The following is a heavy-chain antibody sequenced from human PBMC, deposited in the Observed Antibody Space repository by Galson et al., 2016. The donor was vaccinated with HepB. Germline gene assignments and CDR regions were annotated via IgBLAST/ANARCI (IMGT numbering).Heavy chain of an antibody. CDR1: GFSFSHAW. D-gene: IGHD3-3*01. J-gene: IGHJ5*02. Sequence: SLRLSCAASGFSFSHAWMHWVRQAPGKGLEWVGRIKSKTDGGTPDYAAPVKGRFAISRDDSKNTLYLQMNRLKTEDTGVYYCTVAATYDFWSGYYMLDPWGQGTLVTVSS. CDR2: IKSKTDGGTP. CDR3: TVAATYDFWSGYYMLDP. V-gene: IGHV3-15*07.